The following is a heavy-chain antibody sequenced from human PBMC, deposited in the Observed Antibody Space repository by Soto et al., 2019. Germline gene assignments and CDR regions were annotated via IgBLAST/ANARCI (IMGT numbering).Heavy chain of an antibody. V-gene: IGHV1-3*01. D-gene: IGHD3-10*01. J-gene: IGHJ5*02. CDR2: INPATGDT. Sequence: QVHLVQSGAEVQKPGASVRISCQASGYGFTTSAIHWVRQAPGQSLEWMGWINPATGDTKYSQKVRGRVTFASDTYATTVYMELRSLASHDTAVYYCARAAGRSKLLPYYFDPWGQGTLVTVSS. CDR3: ARAAGRSKLLPYYFDP. CDR1: GYGFTTSA.